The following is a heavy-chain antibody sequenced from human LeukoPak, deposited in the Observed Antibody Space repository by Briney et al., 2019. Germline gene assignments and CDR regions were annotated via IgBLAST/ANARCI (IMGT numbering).Heavy chain of an antibody. D-gene: IGHD4-17*01. CDR3: ARVLSYHDYVIDY. V-gene: IGHV3-7*01. CDR2: IKQDGSEK. J-gene: IGHJ4*02. CDR1: GFTFISYW. Sequence: PGGSLSLSCAASGFTFISYWMSWFRRPPGRGREGWPNIKQDGSEKYYVDSVKGRFTISRDNAKNSLYLQMNSLRAEDTAVYYCARVLSYHDYVIDYWGQGTLVTVSS.